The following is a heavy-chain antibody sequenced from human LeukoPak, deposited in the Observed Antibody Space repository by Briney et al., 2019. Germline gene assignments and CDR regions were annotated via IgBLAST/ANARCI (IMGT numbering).Heavy chain of an antibody. D-gene: IGHD1-26*01. Sequence: GASVKVSCKASEYTFTGYYVHWVRQAPGQGLEWMGRIDPNSGVTRYAQKFQDRVTMTWVTSIITAYMELSSLRSGDTAMYYCAREVARSGSYFDYWGQGTLVTVSS. CDR3: AREVARSGSYFDY. CDR1: EYTFTGYY. V-gene: IGHV1-2*06. CDR2: IDPNSGVT. J-gene: IGHJ4*02.